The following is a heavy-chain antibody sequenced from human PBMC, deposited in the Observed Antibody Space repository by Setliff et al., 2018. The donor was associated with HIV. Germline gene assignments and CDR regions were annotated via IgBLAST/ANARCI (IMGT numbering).Heavy chain of an antibody. V-gene: IGHV7-4-1*02. J-gene: IGHJ4*02. Sequence: ASVKVSCKASGYTFNIYAINWVQQAPGQGLEWMGWINTKTAYPMYARDFTGHFVFSLDTSLTTAFLQINSLKAGDTAMYYCAKVGDNADGLDYWGQGTMVKVSS. CDR2: INTKTAYP. CDR3: AKVGDNADGLDY. D-gene: IGHD3-16*01. CDR1: GYTFNIYA.